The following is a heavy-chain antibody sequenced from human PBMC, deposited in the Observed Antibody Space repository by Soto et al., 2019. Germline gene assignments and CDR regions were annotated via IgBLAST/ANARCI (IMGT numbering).Heavy chain of an antibody. Sequence: ASVKVSCKASGYTFTSYGISWVRQAPGQGLEWMGWISAYNGNTNSAQKLQGRVTMTTDTSTSTAYMELRSLRSDDTAVYYCARDKLGIAVAGPGDGLSYWGQGTLVTGSS. V-gene: IGHV1-18*01. J-gene: IGHJ4*02. D-gene: IGHD6-19*01. CDR2: ISAYNGNT. CDR3: ARDKLGIAVAGPGDGLSY. CDR1: GYTFTSYG.